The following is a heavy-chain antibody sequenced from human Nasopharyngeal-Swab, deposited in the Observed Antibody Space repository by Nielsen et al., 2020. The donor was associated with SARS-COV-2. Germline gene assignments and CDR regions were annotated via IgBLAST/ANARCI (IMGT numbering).Heavy chain of an antibody. Sequence: SETLSLTCAFYGGSFSGYPWNWIRQLPGMGLEWIGVINHSANTNYNPSLKSRVTISVDTSKNQFSLKLTSVTAADTAVYYCVRQGLPMSVGAKHFDYWGQGTLVTVSS. CDR1: GGSFSGYP. V-gene: IGHV4-34*01. D-gene: IGHD1-26*01. J-gene: IGHJ4*02. CDR3: VRQGLPMSVGAKHFDY. CDR2: INHSANT.